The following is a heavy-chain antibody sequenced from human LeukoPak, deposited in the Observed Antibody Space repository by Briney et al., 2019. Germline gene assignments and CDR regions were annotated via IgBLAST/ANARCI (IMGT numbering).Heavy chain of an antibody. CDR3: ARRRYYDSSGYYFDY. D-gene: IGHD3-22*01. CDR1: GYTFTSYG. CDR2: ISAYNGNT. J-gene: IGHJ4*02. Sequence: ASVKVSCKASGYTFTSYGISWVRQAPGQGLEWMGWISAYNGNTNYAQKLQGRVTMTTDTSTRTAYMELRSLRSDDTAVYYCARRRYYDSSGYYFDYWGQGTLVTVSS. V-gene: IGHV1-18*01.